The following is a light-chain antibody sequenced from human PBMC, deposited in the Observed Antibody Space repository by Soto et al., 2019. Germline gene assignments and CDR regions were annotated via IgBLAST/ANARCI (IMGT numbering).Light chain of an antibody. CDR1: QGIRND. CDR3: EKYNSVPFT. V-gene: IGKV1-27*01. J-gene: IGKJ3*01. Sequence: DIQMTQSPSSLPAFVGDRVTITCQASQGIRNDLAWYQQKPGKVPKLLIYAASSLQSGVPTRFSGSGAGTDFTLSISSLQPEDVATYYCEKYNSVPFTFGPGTKVNVK. CDR2: AAS.